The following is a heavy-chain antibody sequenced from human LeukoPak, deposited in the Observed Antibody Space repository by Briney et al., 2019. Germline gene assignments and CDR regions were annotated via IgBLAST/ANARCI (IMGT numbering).Heavy chain of an antibody. Sequence: SETLSLTCTVSGGSISSGDYYWSWIRQPPGKGLEWIGYIYYSGSTYYNPSLKSRVTISVDTSKNQFSLKLSSVTAADTAVYYCARDCEGGGDFDYWGQGTLVTVSS. CDR3: ARDCEGGGDFDY. CDR1: GGSISSGDYY. D-gene: IGHD2-15*01. CDR2: IYYSGST. V-gene: IGHV4-30-4*01. J-gene: IGHJ4*02.